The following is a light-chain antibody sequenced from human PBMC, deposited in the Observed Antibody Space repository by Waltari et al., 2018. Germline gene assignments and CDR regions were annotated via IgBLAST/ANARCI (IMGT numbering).Light chain of an antibody. Sequence: EIVMTQSPATLSVSPGERATPSCRASQSVRSNLAWYQQKPGPAPRLLIYGASTRATGIAARFSGSGSGTEFTLTISSLQSEDFAVYYCQQYNNWPPCTFGQGTKLEIK. CDR2: GAS. V-gene: IGKV3-15*01. CDR1: QSVRSN. CDR3: QQYNNWPPCT. J-gene: IGKJ2*02.